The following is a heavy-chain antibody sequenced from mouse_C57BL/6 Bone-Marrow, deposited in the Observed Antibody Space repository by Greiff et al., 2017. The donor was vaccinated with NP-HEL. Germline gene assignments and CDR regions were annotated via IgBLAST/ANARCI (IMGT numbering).Heavy chain of an antibody. CDR1: GYTFTDYY. Sequence: QVQLQQSGAELVRPGASVKLSCKASGYTFTDYYINWVKQRPGQGLEWIARIYPGSGNTYYNEKFKGKATLTAEKSSSTAYMQLSSLTSEDSAVYFCARACGSGYWYFDVWGTGTTVTVSS. CDR3: ARACGSGYWYFDV. CDR2: IYPGSGNT. D-gene: IGHD1-1*01. V-gene: IGHV1-76*01. J-gene: IGHJ1*03.